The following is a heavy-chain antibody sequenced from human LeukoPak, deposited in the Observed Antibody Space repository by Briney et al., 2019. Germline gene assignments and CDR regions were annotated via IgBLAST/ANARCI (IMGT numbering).Heavy chain of an antibody. V-gene: IGHV1-69*04. D-gene: IGHD6-13*01. CDR1: GGTFSNYA. Sequence: APVKVSCKASGGTFSNYAISWVRQAPGQGLEWMGRIIPILGIANYAQKFQGRVTITTDESTSTAYMELSSLRSEDTAVYYCARELSSPYYMDVWGKGTTVTVSS. J-gene: IGHJ6*03. CDR3: ARELSSPYYMDV. CDR2: IIPILGIA.